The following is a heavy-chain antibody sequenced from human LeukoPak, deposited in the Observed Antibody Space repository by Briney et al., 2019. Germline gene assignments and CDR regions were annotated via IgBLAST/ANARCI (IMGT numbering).Heavy chain of an antibody. CDR2: IYGAGSGGNT. Sequence: GGSLRLSCAASGFTVSSNYMTWVRQAPGKGLEWVSLIYGAGSGGNTYYADSVKGRFTISRDNAKNTLYLQMNSLRAEDTAVYYCARVRATFSPHFDNWGQGTLVTVSS. D-gene: IGHD5-12*01. CDR1: GFTVSSNY. J-gene: IGHJ4*02. CDR3: ARVRATFSPHFDN. V-gene: IGHV3-53*01.